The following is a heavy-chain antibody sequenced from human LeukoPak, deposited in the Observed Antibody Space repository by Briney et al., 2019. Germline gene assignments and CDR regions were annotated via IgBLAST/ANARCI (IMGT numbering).Heavy chain of an antibody. CDR1: GGSISSFY. V-gene: IGHV4-59*01. Sequence: SETLSLTCTVSGGSISSFYWSWIRQPPGKGLEWIGYVYYRGSTNYNPSLKSRVTISADTSKNQFSLKLSSVTAADTAVYYCARGGTIQNYYYYYMDVWGKGTTVTVSS. D-gene: IGHD1-7*01. CDR3: ARGGTIQNYYYYYMDV. J-gene: IGHJ6*03. CDR2: VYYRGST.